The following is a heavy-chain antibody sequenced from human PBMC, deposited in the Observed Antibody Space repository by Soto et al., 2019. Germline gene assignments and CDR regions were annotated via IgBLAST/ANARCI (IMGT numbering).Heavy chain of an antibody. V-gene: IGHV4-59*01. CDR2: IYYSGST. CDR3: ARHPLAFTEYDILTGDENWFDP. CDR1: GGSISSYY. D-gene: IGHD3-9*01. J-gene: IGHJ5*02. Sequence: PSETLSLTCTVSGGSISSYYWSWIRKPPGKGLEWMGYIYYSGSTNYNPSLKSRVTISVDTSKNQFSLKLSSVTAADTAVYYCARHPLAFTEYDILTGDENWFDPWGQGTLVTVSS.